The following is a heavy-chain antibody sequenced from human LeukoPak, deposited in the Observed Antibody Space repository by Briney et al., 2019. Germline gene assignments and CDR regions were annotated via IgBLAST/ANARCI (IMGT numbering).Heavy chain of an antibody. CDR2: ISGSGGST. V-gene: IGHV3-23*01. Sequence: GWSLRLSCAASGLTFSSYAMSWVRQAPGKGLEWVSTISGSGGSTYYADSVKGGFTISRDNSKNKLDLHTNSLRDEDTAVYYCANPRLGTLYFDAFDIWGQGTMVTVSS. CDR3: ANPRLGTLYFDAFDI. J-gene: IGHJ3*02. CDR1: GLTFSSYA. D-gene: IGHD2/OR15-2a*01.